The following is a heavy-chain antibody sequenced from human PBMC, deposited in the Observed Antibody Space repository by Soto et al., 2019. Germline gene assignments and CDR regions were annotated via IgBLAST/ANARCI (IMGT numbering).Heavy chain of an antibody. CDR2: ISDDGSNK. Sequence: GGSLRLSCAASGFTFSTYAMHWVRQAPGKGLEWMATISDDGSNKYYADSVKGRFTISRDNSKDTLWLQMNSLRAEDTAVYYCPREGHGDWFDPWGQGTLVTVSS. D-gene: IGHD3-10*01. V-gene: IGHV3-30-3*01. CDR1: GFTFSTYA. CDR3: PREGHGDWFDP. J-gene: IGHJ5*02.